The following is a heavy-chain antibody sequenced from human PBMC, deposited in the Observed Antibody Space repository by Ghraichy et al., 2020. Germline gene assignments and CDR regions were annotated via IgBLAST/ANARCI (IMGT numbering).Heavy chain of an antibody. V-gene: IGHV3-7*01. Sequence: GGSLRLSCVVSGFTFSNYWMTWVRQSPGKGLEWVGNIKQDGSARYYVDSVEGRFTISRDNAKNSLYLQMNSLRAEDMAVYYCARDLFYFDNGGYYASDFWGQGTLVTVSS. CDR3: ARDLFYFDNGGYYASDF. D-gene: IGHD3-22*01. J-gene: IGHJ4*02. CDR1: GFTFSNYW. CDR2: IKQDGSAR.